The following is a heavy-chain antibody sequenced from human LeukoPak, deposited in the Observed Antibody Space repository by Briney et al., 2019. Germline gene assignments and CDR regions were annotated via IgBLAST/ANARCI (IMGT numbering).Heavy chain of an antibody. Sequence: GSLRLSCAASGFTFSNYIMNWVRQAPGKGLEWVASIDSSSTYIYYASSVKGRFTISRDNAKNSLYLQMNSLRAEDTAVYYCARDPRSYYDSSGYRNYYGMDVWGQGTTVTVSS. CDR3: ARDPRSYYDSSGYRNYYGMDV. V-gene: IGHV3-21*01. CDR2: IDSSSTYI. J-gene: IGHJ6*02. D-gene: IGHD3-22*01. CDR1: GFTFSNYI.